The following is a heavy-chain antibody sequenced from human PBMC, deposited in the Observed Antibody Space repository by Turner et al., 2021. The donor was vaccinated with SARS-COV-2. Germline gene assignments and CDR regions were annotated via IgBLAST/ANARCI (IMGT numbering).Heavy chain of an antibody. D-gene: IGHD2-15*01. J-gene: IGHJ4*02. V-gene: IGHV3-53*01. Sequence: VQLVESGGGLMQPGGSLRLSCAASGFTVSSSYMSWVRQAPGKGLEWVSVIYSGGSTFYADSVKGRFTISRDNSKNTLYLQMNSLRAEDTAVYYCARDLGGLRFDYWGQGTLVTVSS. CDR3: ARDLGGLRFDY. CDR2: IYSGGST. CDR1: GFTVSSSY.